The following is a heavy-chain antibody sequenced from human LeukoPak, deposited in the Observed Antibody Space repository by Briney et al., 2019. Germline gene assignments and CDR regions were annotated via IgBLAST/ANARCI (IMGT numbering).Heavy chain of an antibody. CDR1: EFSFSSYS. CDR3: ASNTRPYYYYGMDV. CDR2: ISSSNTYI. D-gene: IGHD2-2*02. J-gene: IGHJ6*02. V-gene: IGHV3-21*01. Sequence: GGSLRLSCAASEFSFSSYSMNWVRQAPGKGLEWVSSISSSNTYIYYADSVKGRFTISRDNAKNSLYLQMNSLRAEDTAVYYCASNTRPYYYYGMDVWGQGTTVTVSS.